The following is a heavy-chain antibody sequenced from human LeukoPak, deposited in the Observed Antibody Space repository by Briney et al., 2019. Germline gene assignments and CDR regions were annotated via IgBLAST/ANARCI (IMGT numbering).Heavy chain of an antibody. V-gene: IGHV1-69*06. J-gene: IGHJ4*02. CDR2: IIPIFGTA. CDR1: GGTFSSYA. D-gene: IGHD1-1*01. CDR3: ARGVRRWNDASRFDY. Sequence: GASVRVSCKASGGTFSSYAISWVRQAPGQGLEWMGGIIPIFGTANYAQKFQGRVTITADKSTSTAYMELSSLRSEDTAVYYCARGVRRWNDASRFDYWGQGTLVTVSS.